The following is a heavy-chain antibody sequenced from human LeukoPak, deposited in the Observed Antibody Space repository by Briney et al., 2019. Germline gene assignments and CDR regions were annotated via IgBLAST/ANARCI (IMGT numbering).Heavy chain of an antibody. CDR3: ARDTGREWELLGHFDY. CDR2: ILNDGSQE. Sequence: GGSLRLSCAASGFTFSSYGMHGVRQAPGKGLEWVAVILNDGSQEKYADSVKGRFTISRDNSKNTLFLQMNSLRAEDTAVYYCARDTGREWELLGHFDYWGQGTLVTVSS. D-gene: IGHD1-26*01. V-gene: IGHV3-33*01. J-gene: IGHJ4*02. CDR1: GFTFSSYG.